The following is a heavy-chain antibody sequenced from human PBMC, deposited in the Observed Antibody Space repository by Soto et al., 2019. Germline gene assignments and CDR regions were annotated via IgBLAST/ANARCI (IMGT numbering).Heavy chain of an antibody. Sequence: SVKVSCKASGGTFSSYAISWVRQAPGQGLEWMGGIIPIFGTANYAQKFQGRVTITADESTSTAYMELSSLRSEDTAVYYCARDIVVVPAAIQGDYYYYGMDVWGQGTTVTSP. CDR2: IIPIFGTA. CDR3: ARDIVVVPAAIQGDYYYYGMDV. D-gene: IGHD2-2*02. CDR1: GGTFSSYA. V-gene: IGHV1-69*13. J-gene: IGHJ6*02.